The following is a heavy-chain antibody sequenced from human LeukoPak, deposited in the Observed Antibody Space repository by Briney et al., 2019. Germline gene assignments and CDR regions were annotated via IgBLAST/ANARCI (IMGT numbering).Heavy chain of an antibody. Sequence: PSETLSLTCTVSVGSISSSNYHWGWIRQAPGKGLEWIGSIYYNGNTYYNPSLKGRVTIPLDTSKNQFSLKLTSVTAADTALYYCARDGFRRYYFDSWGQGTLVTVSS. CDR2: IYYNGNT. D-gene: IGHD1-14*01. V-gene: IGHV4-39*07. J-gene: IGHJ4*02. CDR1: VGSISSSNYH. CDR3: ARDGFRRYYFDS.